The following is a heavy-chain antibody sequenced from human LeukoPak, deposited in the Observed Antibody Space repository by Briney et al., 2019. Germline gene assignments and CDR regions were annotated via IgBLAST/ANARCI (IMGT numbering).Heavy chain of an antibody. D-gene: IGHD6-13*01. V-gene: IGHV3-48*04. Sequence: VGSLRLSCAASGFTFSTYWMTWVRQAPGKGLEWVSYIRGSGKIMYYADSVKGRFTISRDNAKNSLYLQMNSLRAEDTAVYYCAREAAAPDWGQGTLVTGCS. CDR3: AREAAAPD. CDR1: GFTFSTYW. J-gene: IGHJ4*02. CDR2: IRGSGKIM.